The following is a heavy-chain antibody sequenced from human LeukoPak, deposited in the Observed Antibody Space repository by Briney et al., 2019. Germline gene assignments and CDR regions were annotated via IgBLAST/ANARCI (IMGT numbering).Heavy chain of an antibody. CDR1: GFTFDDYA. D-gene: IGHD6-13*01. Sequence: GGSLRLSCAASGFTFDDYAMHWVRQAPGKGLEWVSGISWNSGSIGYADSVKGRFTISRDNAKNSLYLQMNSLRAEDTALYYCAKDKGPSWYPQFDYWGQGTLVTVSS. CDR3: AKDKGPSWYPQFDY. CDR2: ISWNSGSI. J-gene: IGHJ4*02. V-gene: IGHV3-9*01.